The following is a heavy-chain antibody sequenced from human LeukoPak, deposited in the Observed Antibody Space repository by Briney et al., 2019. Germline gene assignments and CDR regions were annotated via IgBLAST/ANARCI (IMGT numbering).Heavy chain of an antibody. CDR1: GGSFSGYY. CDR3: ARHGRYYDILTGYYYWFGP. Sequence: SETLSLTCAVYGGSFSGYYWSWIRQPPGKGLEWIGEINHSGSTNYNPSLKSRVTISVDTSKNQFSLKLSSVTAADTAVYYCARHGRYYDILTGYYYWFGPWGQGTLVTVSS. D-gene: IGHD3-9*01. V-gene: IGHV4-34*01. J-gene: IGHJ5*02. CDR2: INHSGST.